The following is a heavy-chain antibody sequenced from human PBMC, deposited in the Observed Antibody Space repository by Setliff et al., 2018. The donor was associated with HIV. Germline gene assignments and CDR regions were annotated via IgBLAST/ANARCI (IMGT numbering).Heavy chain of an antibody. D-gene: IGHD1-26*01. V-gene: IGHV1-18*01. CDR2: ISAYNGNT. J-gene: IGHJ3*01. CDR3: ARDKPAGRGASDL. CDR1: GYTFTNYG. Sequence: ASVKVSCKASGYTFTNYGISWVRQAPGQGLERLGWISAYNGNTNYVQKLQGRVTMTTDIYTGTAYMELRSLKFDDTAVYYCARDKPAGRGASDLWGQGTMVTVSS.